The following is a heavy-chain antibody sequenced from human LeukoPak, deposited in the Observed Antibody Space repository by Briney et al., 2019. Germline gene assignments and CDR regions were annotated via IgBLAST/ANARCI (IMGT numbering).Heavy chain of an antibody. V-gene: IGHV3-23*01. CDR3: AKERSSRMFSKYYGVDV. J-gene: IGHJ6*02. CDR2: IGSSGGST. D-gene: IGHD1-14*01. CDR1: GFTFSSYA. Sequence: PGGSLRLSCAASGFTFSSYAMSWVRQAPGKGLEWVSSIGSSGGSTYYADSVKGRFTISRDNSKNTLYLQVNSLRADDTAVYYCAKERSSRMFSKYYGVDVWGQGTTVTVSS.